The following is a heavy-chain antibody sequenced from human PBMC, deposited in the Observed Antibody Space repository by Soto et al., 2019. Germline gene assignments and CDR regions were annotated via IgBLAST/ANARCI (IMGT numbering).Heavy chain of an antibody. CDR3: AAEGGPRHDILTGPDY. CDR2: ISAYNGDT. D-gene: IGHD3-9*01. J-gene: IGHJ4*02. CDR1: GYTFTNYG. Sequence: GASVKVSCKASGYTFTNYGISWVRQAPGQGLQWMGWISAYNGDTYYVQKLQGRVTMTTDTSTSTAYMELRSLGSDDTAVYYCAAEGGPRHDILTGPDYWGQGTLVTVSS. V-gene: IGHV1-18*01.